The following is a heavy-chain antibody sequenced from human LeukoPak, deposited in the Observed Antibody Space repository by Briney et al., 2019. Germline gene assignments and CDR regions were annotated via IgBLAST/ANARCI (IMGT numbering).Heavy chain of an antibody. CDR1: GGTFSSYA. CDR2: IIPIFGTA. D-gene: IGHD6-13*01. CDR3: AREEPGIAAAGSKGGSWFDP. Sequence: SVKVSCKASGGTFSSYAISWVRQAPGQGLEWMGGIIPIFGTANYAQKFQGRVTITTDESTRTAYMELSSLRSEDTAVYYCAREEPGIAAAGSKGGSWFDPWGQGTLVTVSS. V-gene: IGHV1-69*05. J-gene: IGHJ5*02.